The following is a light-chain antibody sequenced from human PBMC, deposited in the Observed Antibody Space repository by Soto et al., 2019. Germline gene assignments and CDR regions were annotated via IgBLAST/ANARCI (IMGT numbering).Light chain of an antibody. J-gene: IGLJ3*02. V-gene: IGLV2-14*01. CDR1: RSDVGGYDY. CDR2: EVS. CDR3: SSYTTSSTLV. Sequence: QSALTQPASVSGSPGQSITISCTGTRSDVGGYDYVSWYQQYPGKAPKPIIYEVSNRPSGVSARFSGSKSGSTASLTISGLQAEDEADYYCSSYTTSSTLVFGGGTKLTVL.